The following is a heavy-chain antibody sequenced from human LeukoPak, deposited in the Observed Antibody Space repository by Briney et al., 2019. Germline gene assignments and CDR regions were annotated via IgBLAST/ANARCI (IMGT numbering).Heavy chain of an antibody. J-gene: IGHJ4*02. Sequence: ASVKVSCKVSGYTLTELSMHWVRQAPGKGLEWMGGFDPGDGETIYAQKFQGRVTMTEDTSTDTAYMELSSLRSEDTAVYYCATGWWELPAGLPDYWGQGTLVTVSS. CDR1: GYTLTELS. D-gene: IGHD1-26*01. CDR2: FDPGDGET. V-gene: IGHV1-24*01. CDR3: ATGWWELPAGLPDY.